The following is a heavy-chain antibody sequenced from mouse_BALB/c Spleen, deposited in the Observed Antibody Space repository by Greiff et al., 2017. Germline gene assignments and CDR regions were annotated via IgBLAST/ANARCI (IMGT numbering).Heavy chain of an antibody. CDR1: GFTFSDYY. V-gene: IGHV5-4*02. CDR2: ISDGGSYT. Sequence: EVHLVESGGGLVKPGGSLKLSCAASGFTFSDYYMYWVRQTPEKRLEWVATISDGGSYTYYPDSVKGRFTISRDNAKNNLYLQMSSLKSEDTAMYYCARAYRYDGDYYAMDYWGQGTSVTVSS. D-gene: IGHD2-14*01. J-gene: IGHJ4*01. CDR3: ARAYRYDGDYYAMDY.